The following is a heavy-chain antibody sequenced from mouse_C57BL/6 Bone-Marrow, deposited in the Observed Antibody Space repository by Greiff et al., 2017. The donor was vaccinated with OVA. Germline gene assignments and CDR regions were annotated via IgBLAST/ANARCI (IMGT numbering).Heavy chain of an antibody. Sequence: VQLQQSGAELVRPGASVKLSCTASGFNIKDDYMHWVKQRPEQGLEWIGWIDPENGDTEYASKLQGQATITADTSSNTAYLQPSSLTSEDTAVYYCTTDFSRYYWGQGTTLTVSS. CDR3: TTDFSRYY. CDR2: IDPENGDT. CDR1: GFNIKDDY. J-gene: IGHJ2*01. V-gene: IGHV14-4*01.